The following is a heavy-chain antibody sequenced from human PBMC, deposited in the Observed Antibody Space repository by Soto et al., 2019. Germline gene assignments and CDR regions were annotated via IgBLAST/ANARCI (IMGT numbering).Heavy chain of an antibody. Sequence: GGSLRLSCAASGFTFSSYGMHWVRQAPGKGLEWVAVISYDGSNKYYADSVKGRFTISRDNSKNTLYLQMNSLRAEDTAVYYCAKVAARVYYYYYMDVWGKGTTVTVSS. J-gene: IGHJ6*03. CDR1: GFTFSSYG. D-gene: IGHD6-6*01. CDR3: AKVAARVYYYYYMDV. CDR2: ISYDGSNK. V-gene: IGHV3-30*18.